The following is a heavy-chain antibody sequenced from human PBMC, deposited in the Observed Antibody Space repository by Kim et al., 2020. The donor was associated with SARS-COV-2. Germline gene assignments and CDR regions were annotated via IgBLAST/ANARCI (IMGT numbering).Heavy chain of an antibody. D-gene: IGHD3-10*01. CDR1: GFTFRSYA. Sequence: GGSLRLSCAASGFTFRSYAMHWVRQTPGKGLEWMTIIWYDGSHQYYSDSVRGRFIVSRDNSKNTVNLRLNGLTAEDTGLYFCAKGGGGGGSGGLASW. CDR2: IWYDGSHQ. V-gene: IGHV3-33*06. J-gene: IGHJ5*01. CDR3: AKGGGGGGSGGLAS.